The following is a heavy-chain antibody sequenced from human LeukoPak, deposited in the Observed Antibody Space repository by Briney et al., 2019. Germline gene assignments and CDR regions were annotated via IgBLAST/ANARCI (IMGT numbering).Heavy chain of an antibody. Sequence: PSETLSLTCTVSGGSISSSSYYWGWIRQPPGKGLEWIGSIYYSGSTYYNPSLKSRVTISVDTSKNQFSLKLSSVTAADTAVYYCARDSGYYDILTGYSPSGWFDPWGQGTLVTVSS. D-gene: IGHD3-9*01. CDR1: GGSISSSSYY. J-gene: IGHJ5*02. CDR3: ARDSGYYDILTGYSPSGWFDP. CDR2: IYYSGST. V-gene: IGHV4-39*07.